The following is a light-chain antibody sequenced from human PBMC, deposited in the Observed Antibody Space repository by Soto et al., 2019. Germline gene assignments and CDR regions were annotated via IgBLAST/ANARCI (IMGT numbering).Light chain of an antibody. CDR1: SSDVGGYNY. J-gene: IGLJ1*01. CDR3: ISYTGSSTSYV. Sequence: QSALTQPPSASGSPGQSVTISCTGTSSDVGGYNYVSWYQQHPGKAPKLMIYAVSERPSGVPDRFSGSKSGNTASLTVSGLQAEDEADYYCISYTGSSTSYVFGSGTKVTVL. V-gene: IGLV2-8*01. CDR2: AVS.